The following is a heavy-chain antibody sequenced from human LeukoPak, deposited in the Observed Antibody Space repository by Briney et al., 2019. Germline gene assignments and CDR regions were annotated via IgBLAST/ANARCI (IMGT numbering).Heavy chain of an antibody. CDR2: IYYSGST. CDR3: AREVAYYYDSSGPTDY. J-gene: IGHJ4*02. V-gene: IGHV4-30-4*01. Sequence: SETLSLTCTVSGGSVSSGDYYWSWIRQPPGKGLEWIGYIYYSGSTYYNPSLKSQVTISVDTSKNQFSLKLSSVTAADTAVYYCAREVAYYYDSSGPTDYWGQGTLVTVSS. CDR1: GGSVSSGDYY. D-gene: IGHD3-22*01.